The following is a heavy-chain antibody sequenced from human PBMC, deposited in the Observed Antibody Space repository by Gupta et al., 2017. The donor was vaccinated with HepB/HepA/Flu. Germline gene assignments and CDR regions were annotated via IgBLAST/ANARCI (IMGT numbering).Heavy chain of an antibody. CDR1: GGSISSGGYY. D-gene: IGHD2-2*01. J-gene: IGHJ5*02. V-gene: IGHV4-31*03. Sequence: QVQLQESGPGLVKPSQTLSLTCTVFGGSISSGGYYWSWIRLHPGEGLEWIGYIYYSGTTYYKPTLQGRVIISVDASKNQFSLRLSSLTAADTAVYYCARIKGRGMPFDPWGQGTLVTVSS. CDR2: IYYSGTT. CDR3: ARIKGRGMPFDP.